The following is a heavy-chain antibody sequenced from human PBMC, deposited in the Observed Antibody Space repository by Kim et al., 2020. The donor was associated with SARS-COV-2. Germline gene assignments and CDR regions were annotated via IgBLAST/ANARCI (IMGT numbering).Heavy chain of an antibody. V-gene: IGHV2-70*11. Sequence: SGPTLVNPTQTLTLTCTFSGFSLSTSGMCVSWIRQPPGKALEWLARIDWDDDKYYSTSLKTRLTISKDTSKNQVVLTMINMDPVDTAKYYCARIRYYDSSGYPLGAFDIWGQGTMVTVSS. D-gene: IGHD3-22*01. J-gene: IGHJ3*02. CDR3: ARIRYYDSSGYPLGAFDI. CDR2: IDWDDDK. CDR1: GFSLSTSGMC.